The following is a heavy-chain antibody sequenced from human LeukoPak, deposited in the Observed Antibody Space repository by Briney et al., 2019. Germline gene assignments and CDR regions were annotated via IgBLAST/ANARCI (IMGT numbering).Heavy chain of an antibody. V-gene: IGHV3-23*01. CDR3: ARGHRYCSSTSCLFDY. D-gene: IGHD2-2*01. CDR2: ISGSGGST. Sequence: GGSLRLSCAASGFTFSSYAMSWVRQAPGKGLEWVSAISGSGGSTYYADSVKGRFTISRDNSKNTLYLQMNSLRAEDTAVYYCARGHRYCSSTSCLFDYWGQGTLVTVSS. J-gene: IGHJ4*02. CDR1: GFTFSSYA.